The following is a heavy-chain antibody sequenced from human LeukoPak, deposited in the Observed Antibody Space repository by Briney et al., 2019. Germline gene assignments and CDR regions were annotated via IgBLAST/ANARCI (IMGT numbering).Heavy chain of an antibody. V-gene: IGHV1-18*01. CDR3: ARSPSRGEQQLGYYFDY. J-gene: IGHJ4*02. D-gene: IGHD6-13*01. CDR2: ISAYNGNT. Sequence: GASVKVSCKASGGTFSSYAISWVQQAPGQGLEWMGWISAYNGNTNYAQKLQGRVTMTTDTSTSTAYMELSSLRSEDTAVYYCARSPSRGEQQLGYYFDYWGQGTLVTVSS. CDR1: GGTFSSYA.